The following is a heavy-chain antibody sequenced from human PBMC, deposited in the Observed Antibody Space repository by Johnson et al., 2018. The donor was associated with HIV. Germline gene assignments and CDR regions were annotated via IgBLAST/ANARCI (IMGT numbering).Heavy chain of an antibody. V-gene: IGHV3-33*08. CDR2: ICYDGANK. J-gene: IGHJ3*02. CDR1: GFTFSSYA. Sequence: VQLVESGGGVVQPGRSLRLSCAASGFTFSSYAMHWVRQAPGKVLEWVALICYDGANKYYADSVKGRFTISRDNAKNSLYLQMNSLRAEDTAFYYCARDQVGILWDAFDIWGQGTMVTVSS. D-gene: IGHD3-10*01. CDR3: ARDQVGILWDAFDI.